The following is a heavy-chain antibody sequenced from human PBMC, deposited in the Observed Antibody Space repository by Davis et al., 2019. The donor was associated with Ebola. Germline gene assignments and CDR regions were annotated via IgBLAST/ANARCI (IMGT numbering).Heavy chain of an antibody. CDR1: GGSIRSSNHH. D-gene: IGHD3-16*01. V-gene: IGHV4-39*01. Sequence: MPSETLSLTCTLSGGSIRSSNHHWGWIRQPPGKGLEWIGSMHYSGTTYYNPSLKSRVSISVDTSKNQFSLNLSSVTAADTAVYYCARHLPPYSYDSKTYFNPRLYYGMDVWGQGTTVTVSS. J-gene: IGHJ6*02. CDR3: ARHLPPYSYDSKTYFNPRLYYGMDV. CDR2: MHYSGTT.